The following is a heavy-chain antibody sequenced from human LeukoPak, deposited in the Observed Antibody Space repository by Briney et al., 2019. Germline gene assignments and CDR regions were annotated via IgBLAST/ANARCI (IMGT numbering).Heavy chain of an antibody. D-gene: IGHD3-3*01. J-gene: IGHJ4*02. Sequence: GGSLRLSCAASGFTFSSYSMNWVRQAPGKALEWVSSITSSGTYIFYADSVKGRFTISRDNAKNSLYLQINSLGPEDTAVYFCAREGYDFWSGYSSQFDYWGQGTLVTVSS. CDR1: GFTFSSYS. CDR3: AREGYDFWSGYSSQFDY. CDR2: ITSSGTYI. V-gene: IGHV3-21*01.